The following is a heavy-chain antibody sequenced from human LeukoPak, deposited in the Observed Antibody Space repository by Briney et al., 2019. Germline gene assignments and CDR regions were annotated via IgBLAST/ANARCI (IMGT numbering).Heavy chain of an antibody. D-gene: IGHD2-15*01. CDR1: GVSISSYY. Sequence: PSETLSLTCTVSGVSISSYYWSWIRQPPGKGLEWIGYIYYSGSTNYHLSLKSRVTISVDTSKNQFSLKLSSVTAADTAVYYCAQGGSYPFDYWGQGTLVTVSS. CDR3: AQGGSYPFDY. CDR2: IYYSGST. V-gene: IGHV4-59*01. J-gene: IGHJ4*02.